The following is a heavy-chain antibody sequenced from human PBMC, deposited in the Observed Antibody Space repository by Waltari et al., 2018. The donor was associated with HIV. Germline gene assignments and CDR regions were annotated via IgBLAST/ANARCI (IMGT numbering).Heavy chain of an antibody. CDR1: GGSVSRGGYY. Sequence: QVQLQESGPGLVTPSQTLSLTCNVSGGSVSRGGYYWTWISQHPGKGPEGLGYIYYDGSGTTYYNPSLKSRAAISVDTSTNQFSLRLRSVTAADTAVYYCARGIRHLTKVGSTYYFDFWGQGTLVTVSS. J-gene: IGHJ4*02. CDR3: ARGIRHLTKVGSTYYFDF. CDR2: IYYDGSGTT. V-gene: IGHV4-31*03. D-gene: IGHD1-26*01.